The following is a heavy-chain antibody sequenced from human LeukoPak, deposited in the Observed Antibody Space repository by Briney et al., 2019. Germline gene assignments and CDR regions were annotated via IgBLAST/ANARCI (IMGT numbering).Heavy chain of an antibody. CDR3: ARDLPIVI. CDR1: GGSISSYY. V-gene: IGHV4-59*01. Sequence: PSETLSLTCTVSGGSISSYYWSWILQPPGKGLEWIGYIYYSGSTNYNPSLKSRVTISVDTSKDQFSPKLSSVTAADTAVYYCARDLPIVIWGQGTLVTVSS. D-gene: IGHD3-10*01. J-gene: IGHJ4*02. CDR2: IYYSGST.